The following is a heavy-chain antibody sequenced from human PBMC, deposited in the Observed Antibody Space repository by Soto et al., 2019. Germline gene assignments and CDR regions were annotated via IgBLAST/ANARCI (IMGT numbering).Heavy chain of an antibody. CDR2: ISGSGGST. D-gene: IGHD4-17*01. V-gene: IGHV3-23*01. CDR3: AKDPVYGDHYFDH. J-gene: IGHJ4*02. CDR1: GFTFGGYS. Sequence: GGSLRPSCAGSGFTFGGYSMCWVRPCRGKGLGWGSAISGSGGSTYYADSAKGRFTISRDHSKHPLSLQLNSLSAEDTAVYYCAKDPVYGDHYFDHWGQGTLVTVSS.